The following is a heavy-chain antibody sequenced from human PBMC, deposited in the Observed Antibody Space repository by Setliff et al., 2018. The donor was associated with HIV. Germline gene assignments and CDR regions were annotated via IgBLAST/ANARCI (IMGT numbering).Heavy chain of an antibody. J-gene: IGHJ3*02. D-gene: IGHD3-22*01. CDR2: ISSSSSYI. CDR3: ARDRRYYDSSGYYPGDAFDI. Sequence: GGSLRLSCATSGFSFSNYWMDWVRQAPGKGLEWVSSISSSSSYIYYADSVKGRFTISRDNAKNSLYLQMNSLRAEDTAVYYCARDRRYYDSSGYYPGDAFDIWGQGTVVTVSS. CDR1: GFSFSNYW. V-gene: IGHV3-21*01.